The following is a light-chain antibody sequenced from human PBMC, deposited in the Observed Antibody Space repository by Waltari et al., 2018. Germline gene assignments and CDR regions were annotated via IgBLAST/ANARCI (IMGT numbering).Light chain of an antibody. V-gene: IGLV2-23*02. CDR3: CSYAGSSTFT. CDR2: ESY. CDR1: SRDVGSYDL. Sequence: QSALTQPASVSGSPGQSITISCTGTSRDVGSYDLVSWYQQHPGKAPKLMIYESYKRPSGVSNRFSGSKSGNTASLTISGLQAEDEADYYCCSYAGSSTFTFGGGTKLTVL. J-gene: IGLJ2*01.